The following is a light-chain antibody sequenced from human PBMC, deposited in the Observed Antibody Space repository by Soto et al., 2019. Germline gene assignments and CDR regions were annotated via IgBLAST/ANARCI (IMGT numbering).Light chain of an antibody. CDR1: QSLLYSSNNRNY. J-gene: IGKJ5*01. V-gene: IGKV4-1*01. CDR2: WAS. CDR3: QQYISTPIT. Sequence: DIVMTRSPDSLAVSLGETATINCKSSQSLLYSSNNRNYLVWYQHKPGQPPKLLIYWASTRELGVPDRFSGSGSGTDFTLTISRLQAEDVAVYYCQQYISTPITFGQGTRVEIK.